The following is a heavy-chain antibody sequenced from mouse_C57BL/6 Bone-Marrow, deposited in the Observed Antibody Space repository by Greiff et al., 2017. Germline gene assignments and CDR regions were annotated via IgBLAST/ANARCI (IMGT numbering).Heavy chain of an antibody. J-gene: IGHJ1*03. Sequence: EVQLQQSGPELVKPGASVKISCKASGYTFTDYYMNWVKQSHGKSLEWIGDINPNNGGTSYNQKFKGKATLTVDKSSSTAYMELRSLTSEDSAVYYCARLMVTKPWYFDVWGTGTTVTVSS. D-gene: IGHD2-3*01. CDR2: INPNNGGT. CDR1: GYTFTDYY. CDR3: ARLMVTKPWYFDV. V-gene: IGHV1-26*01.